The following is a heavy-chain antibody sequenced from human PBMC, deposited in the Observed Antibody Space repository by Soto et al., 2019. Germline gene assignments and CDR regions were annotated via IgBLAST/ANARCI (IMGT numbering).Heavy chain of an antibody. J-gene: IGHJ3*02. D-gene: IGHD2-2*01. CDR3: AKDIYRDIVVVSAADIRAFDI. CDR2: ISWNSGSI. CDR1: GFTFDDYA. V-gene: IGHV3-9*01. Sequence: EVQLVESGGGLVQPGRSLRLSCAASGFTFDDYAMHWVRQAPGKGLEWVSGISWNSGSIGYADSVKGRFTISRDNAKNSLYLQMNSLRAEDTALYYCAKDIYRDIVVVSAADIRAFDIWGQGTMVTVSS.